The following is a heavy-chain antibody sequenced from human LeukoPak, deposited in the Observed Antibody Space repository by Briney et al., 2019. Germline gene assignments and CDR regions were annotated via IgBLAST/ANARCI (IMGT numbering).Heavy chain of an antibody. V-gene: IGHV1-2*02. CDR1: GYTFTGYY. CDR3: ARGTAVAATSAHY. CDR2: INPNSGGT. D-gene: IGHD2-15*01. J-gene: IGHJ4*02. Sequence: ASVKVSCKASGYTFTGYYMHWVRQAPGQGLEWMGWINPNSGGTNYAQKFQGRVTMTRDTSISTAYMELSRLRSDDTAVYYCARGTAVAATSAHYWGQGTLVTVSS.